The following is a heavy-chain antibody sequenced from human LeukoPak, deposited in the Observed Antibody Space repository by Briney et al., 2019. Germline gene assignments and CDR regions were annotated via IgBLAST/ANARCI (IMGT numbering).Heavy chain of an antibody. J-gene: IGHJ4*02. Sequence: GGSLRLSCAASGFTFSSYWMSWVRQAPGKGLEWVANIKQDGSEEYYVDSVKGRFTISRDNAKNSLYLQMNSLRAEDTAVYYCARDSQYSSGWYVRLVDYWGQGTLVTVSS. CDR2: IKQDGSEE. CDR1: GFTFSSYW. V-gene: IGHV3-7*01. D-gene: IGHD6-19*01. CDR3: ARDSQYSSGWYVRLVDY.